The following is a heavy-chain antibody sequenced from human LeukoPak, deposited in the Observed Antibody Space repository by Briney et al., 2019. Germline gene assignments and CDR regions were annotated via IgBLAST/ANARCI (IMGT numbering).Heavy chain of an antibody. D-gene: IGHD6-6*01. CDR2: IRYDGSVR. Sequence: PGGSLRLSCVASGFSFCNYGMNWVRQAPGKGLEWGADIRYDGSVRHYVDSVRGRFTISRDNSKNTLYLEMGSLTTEDTAVYYCATPLSASSTDYWGQGPLVTVSS. V-gene: IGHV3-30*02. CDR1: GFSFCNYG. J-gene: IGHJ4*02. CDR3: ATPLSASSTDY.